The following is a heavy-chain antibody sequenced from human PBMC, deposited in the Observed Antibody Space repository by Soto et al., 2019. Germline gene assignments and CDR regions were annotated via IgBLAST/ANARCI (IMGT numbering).Heavy chain of an antibody. CDR1: GYTFTSYD. V-gene: IGHV1-8*01. J-gene: IGHJ6*03. D-gene: IGHD3-3*01. CDR2: MNPNSGNT. Sequence: QVQLVQSGAEVKKPGASVKVSCKASGYTFTSYDINWVRQATGQGLEWMGWMNPNSGNTGYAQKFQGRVTMTRNTAISTAYMEMSSLRSEDTAVYYCSGGVRGYYDFWSGYSLYDDYYYMDVWGKGTTVTVSS. CDR3: SGGVRGYYDFWSGYSLYDDYYYMDV.